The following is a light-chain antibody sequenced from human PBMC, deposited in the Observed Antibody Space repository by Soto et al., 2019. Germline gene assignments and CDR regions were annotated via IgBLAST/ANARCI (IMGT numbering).Light chain of an antibody. Sequence: QSVLTQPPSVSGAPGQRVTISCTGSSSNIGAGYDVHWYQHLPGTAPKLLVHGNNDRPSGVPDRFSASKSDTSASLAITGLQVEDDADYYCQSFDSRLSGWVFGGGTQLTVL. CDR1: SSNIGAGYD. CDR3: QSFDSRLSGWV. CDR2: GNN. J-gene: IGLJ2*01. V-gene: IGLV1-40*01.